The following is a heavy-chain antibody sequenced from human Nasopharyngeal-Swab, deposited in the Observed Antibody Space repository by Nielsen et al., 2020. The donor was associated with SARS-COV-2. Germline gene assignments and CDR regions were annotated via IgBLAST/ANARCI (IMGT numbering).Heavy chain of an antibody. CDR1: GYALTVLP. V-gene: IGHV1-24*01. D-gene: IGHD3-3*01. Sequence: ASVKVSCKVSGYALTVLPIHWVRQAPGKGLEWMGTVVPEDGEPIYAQNFQGRVTMTEDTSTYTAYLELSSLRAEDTAVYYCASEGSGVFGVFIYAFDIWGPGTLVTVSS. CDR3: ASEGSGVFGVFIYAFDI. CDR2: VVPEDGEP. J-gene: IGHJ3*02.